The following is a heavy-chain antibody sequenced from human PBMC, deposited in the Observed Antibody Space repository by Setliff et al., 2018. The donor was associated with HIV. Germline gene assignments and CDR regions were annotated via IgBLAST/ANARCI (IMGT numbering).Heavy chain of an antibody. J-gene: IGHJ5*02. CDR2: IIPILGIA. D-gene: IGHD4-17*01. V-gene: IGHV1-69*10. CDR1: GYTFTTYG. CDR3: ARSVHSLYGDYATYFDP. Sequence: GASVKVSCKASGYTFTTYGMNWVRQAPGQGLEWMGGIIPILGIANYAQKFQGRVTITRDTSASTAYMELSSLRSEDTAVYYCARSVHSLYGDYATYFDPWGQGTQVTVSS.